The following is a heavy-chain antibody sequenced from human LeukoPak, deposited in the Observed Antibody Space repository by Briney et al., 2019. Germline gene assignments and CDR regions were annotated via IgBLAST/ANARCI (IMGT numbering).Heavy chain of an antibody. Sequence: PGGSLRLSCAASGFTFSDYYMSWIRQAPGKGLEWFSYICSSCSHTNYADYVKGRFTISRDNAKNSLYLQMNSLRAEDTAVYYCARRGSGWHFDYWGQGTLVIVSS. CDR3: ARRGSGWHFDY. CDR1: GFTFSDYY. V-gene: IGHV3-11*03. J-gene: IGHJ4*02. D-gene: IGHD6-19*01. CDR2: ICSSCSHT.